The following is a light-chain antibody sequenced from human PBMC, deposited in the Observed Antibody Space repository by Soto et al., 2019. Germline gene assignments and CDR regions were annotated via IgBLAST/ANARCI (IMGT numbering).Light chain of an antibody. CDR3: NSYTSRVAYV. CDR2: EVT. Sequence: QSVLTQPASVSGSPGQSITISCTGTSSDVGRYNSVSWYQQHPGKAPKLMIYEVTNRPSGVSNRFSGSKSGNTASLTISGLQAEDEADYYCNSYTSRVAYVSVPGTKLTV. J-gene: IGLJ1*01. V-gene: IGLV2-14*01. CDR1: SSDVGRYNS.